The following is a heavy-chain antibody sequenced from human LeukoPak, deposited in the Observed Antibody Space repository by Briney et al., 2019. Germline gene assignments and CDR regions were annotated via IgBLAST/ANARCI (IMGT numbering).Heavy chain of an antibody. CDR1: GGSFSGYY. D-gene: IGHD6-13*01. CDR2: INHSGST. V-gene: IGHV4-34*01. CDR3: ARVTGYMTEDYFDY. J-gene: IGHJ4*02. Sequence: SETLSLTCAVYGGSFSGYYWSWIRQPPGKGLEWIGEINHSGSTNYNPSLKSRVTISVDTSKNQFPLKLSSVTAADTAVYYCARVTGYMTEDYFDYWGQGTLITVSS.